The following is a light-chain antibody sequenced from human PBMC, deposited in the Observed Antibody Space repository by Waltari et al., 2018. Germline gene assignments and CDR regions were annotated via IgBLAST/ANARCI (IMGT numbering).Light chain of an antibody. Sequence: DIQMTQSPSTLSASVGDRVTITCRASQSVNAWLAWYQQKPGKAPKLLIYTASNLERGVPSRVSGSASGTEFTLAISSLQPEDFATYYCQQYSSYPWTFGQGT. CDR3: QQYSSYPWT. V-gene: IGKV1-5*03. CDR1: QSVNAW. CDR2: TAS. J-gene: IGKJ1*01.